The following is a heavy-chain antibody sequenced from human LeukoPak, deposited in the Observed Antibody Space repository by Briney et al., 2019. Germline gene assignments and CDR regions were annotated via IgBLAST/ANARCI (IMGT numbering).Heavy chain of an antibody. Sequence: GGSLRLSCAASGFTFDEYGMSWVRQAPGKGLEWVSGINWNGGSTGYADSVKGRFSISRDNAKNSLYLQMNSLRAEDTALYYCARDALLGSGSYYNHIDYWGQGTLVTVSS. J-gene: IGHJ4*02. CDR2: INWNGGST. CDR3: ARDALLGSGSYYNHIDY. D-gene: IGHD3-10*01. V-gene: IGHV3-20*04. CDR1: GFTFDEYG.